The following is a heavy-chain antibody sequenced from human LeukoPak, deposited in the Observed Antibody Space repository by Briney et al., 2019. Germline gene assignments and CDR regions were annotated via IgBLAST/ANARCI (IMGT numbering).Heavy chain of an antibody. CDR3: ARQKSYYYDSSGYEHFPQIDY. J-gene: IGHJ4*02. Sequence: SQTLSLTCAVSGGSISSGGYSWSWIRQPPGKGLEWIGYIYHSGSTYYNPSLKSRVTISVDRSKNQFSLKLSSVTAADTAVYYCARQKSYYYDSSGYEHFPQIDYWGQGTLVTVSS. V-gene: IGHV4-30-2*01. CDR1: GGSISSGGYS. CDR2: IYHSGST. D-gene: IGHD3-22*01.